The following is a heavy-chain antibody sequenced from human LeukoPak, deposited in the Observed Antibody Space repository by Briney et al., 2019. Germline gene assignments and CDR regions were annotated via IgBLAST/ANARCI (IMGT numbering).Heavy chain of an antibody. V-gene: IGHV4-59*08. CDR2: IYYSGST. CDR3: ARHSPGYCSSTSCVGFNWFDP. CDR1: GGSISSYY. D-gene: IGHD2-2*01. Sequence: SETLSLTCTVSGGSISSYYWSWIRQPPGKGLEWIGYIYYSGSTNYNPSLKSRVTISVDTSKNQFSLKLSSVTAADTAVYYCARHSPGYCSSTSCVGFNWFDPWGQGTLVTVSS. J-gene: IGHJ5*02.